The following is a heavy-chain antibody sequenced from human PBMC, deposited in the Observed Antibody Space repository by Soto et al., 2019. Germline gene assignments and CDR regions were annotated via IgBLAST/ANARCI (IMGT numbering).Heavy chain of an antibody. Sequence: PSETLSLTCTVSGGSISSGDYYWSWIRQPPGKGLEWIGYIYYSGSTYYNPSLKSRVTISVDTSKNQFSLKLSSVTAADTAVYYCARDGRPFYYYYGMDVWGQGTTVTVSS. CDR2: IYYSGST. J-gene: IGHJ6*02. V-gene: IGHV4-30-4*01. CDR1: GGSISSGDYY. CDR3: ARDGRPFYYYYGMDV.